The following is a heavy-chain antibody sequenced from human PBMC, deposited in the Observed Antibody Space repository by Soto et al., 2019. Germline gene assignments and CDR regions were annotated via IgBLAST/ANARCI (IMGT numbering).Heavy chain of an antibody. D-gene: IGHD6-13*01. CDR3: ARDRYSSSWRLFDY. V-gene: IGHV4-31*03. CDR1: GGSISSGGYY. Sequence: QVQLQESGPGLVKPSQTLSLTCTVSGGSISSGGYYWSWIRQHPGKGLEWIGYIYYSGSTYYNPSLKIRVTISVDTSKNQFSLKLSSVTAADTAVYYCARDRYSSSWRLFDYWGQGTLVTVSS. CDR2: IYYSGST. J-gene: IGHJ4*02.